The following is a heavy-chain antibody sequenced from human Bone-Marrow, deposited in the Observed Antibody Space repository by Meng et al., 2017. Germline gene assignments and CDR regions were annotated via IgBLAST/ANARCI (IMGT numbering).Heavy chain of an antibody. CDR1: GWSFSGYY. V-gene: IGHV4-34*01. D-gene: IGHD3-22*01. J-gene: IGHJ4*02. CDR2: INHSGST. Sequence: VLVQLWGAGLLKPSDAPALTCAVYGWSFSGYYWSWIRQPPGKGLEWIGEINHSGSTNYNPSLKSRVTISVDTSKNQFSLKLSSVTAADTAVYYCARLAYDSSGYWFDYWGQGTLVTVSS. CDR3: ARLAYDSSGYWFDY.